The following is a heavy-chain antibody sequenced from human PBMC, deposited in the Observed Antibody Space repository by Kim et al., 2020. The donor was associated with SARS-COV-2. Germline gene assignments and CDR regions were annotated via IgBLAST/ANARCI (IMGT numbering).Heavy chain of an antibody. Sequence: VKGRFTISRDNSKNTLYLQMNSLRAEDTAVYYCAKVAVLLWFGEPSPLDYWGQGTLVTVSS. J-gene: IGHJ4*02. D-gene: IGHD3-10*01. V-gene: IGHV3-23*01. CDR3: AKVAVLLWFGEPSPLDY.